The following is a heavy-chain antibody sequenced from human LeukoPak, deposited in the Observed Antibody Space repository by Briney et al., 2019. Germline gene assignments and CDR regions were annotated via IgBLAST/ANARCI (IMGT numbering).Heavy chain of an antibody. J-gene: IGHJ4*02. CDR3: ARRYCSGGSCYFRYFDY. V-gene: IGHV3-48*03. CDR1: RFTLSSYE. CDR2: INSSGSTI. Sequence: GGSLRLSCAASRFTLSSYEMNWVRQAPGKGLEWVSYINSSGSTIYYADSVKGRFTISRDNAKNSMYLQMNSLRAEDTAVYYCARRYCSGGSCYFRYFDYWGQGTLVTVSS. D-gene: IGHD2-15*01.